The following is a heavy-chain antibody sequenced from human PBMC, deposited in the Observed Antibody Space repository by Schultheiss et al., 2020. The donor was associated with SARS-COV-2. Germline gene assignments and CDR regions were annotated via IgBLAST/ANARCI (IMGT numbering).Heavy chain of an antibody. J-gene: IGHJ6*02. CDR3: APGENSSGWYNL. Sequence: SETLSLTCTVSGGSISSGGYYWSWIRQHPGKGLEWIGYIYYSGSTYYNPSLKSRVTISVDTSKNQFSLKLSSVTAADTAVYYCAPGENSSGWYNLWGQGTTVTVSS. CDR2: IYYSGST. CDR1: GGSISSGGYY. D-gene: IGHD6-19*01. V-gene: IGHV4-31*03.